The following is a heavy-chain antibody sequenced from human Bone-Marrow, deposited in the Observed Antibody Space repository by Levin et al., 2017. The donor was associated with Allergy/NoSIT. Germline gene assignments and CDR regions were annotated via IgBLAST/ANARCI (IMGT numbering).Heavy chain of an antibody. CDR3: ARGPPESVAAPDH. D-gene: IGHD6-19*01. CDR1: GYSFSNYD. Sequence: GESLKISCKASGYSFSNYDVHWVRQAPGQGLEWMGRISPSSAYTSYAQKFQGRVTMTRDTSTITVTMELNRLRYEDTAVYYCARGPPESVAAPDHWGQGTVVTVSS. V-gene: IGHV1-46*01. J-gene: IGHJ4*02. CDR2: ISPSSAYT.